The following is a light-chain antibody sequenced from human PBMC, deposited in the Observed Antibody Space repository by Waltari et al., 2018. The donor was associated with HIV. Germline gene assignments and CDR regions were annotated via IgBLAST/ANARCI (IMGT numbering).Light chain of an antibody. J-gene: IGLJ2*01. V-gene: IGLV6-57*04. CDR3: QSYFASNDVI. Sequence: NFMLTQPHSVSESPGKTVTISCTRSSGRIASNYVQWYQQRPGGAPTTVIYENNQRPPVVPDRFSGSIDSSSNSASLTISGLKTYDEADYYCQSYFASNDVIFGGGTTLTVL. CDR2: ENN. CDR1: SGRIASNY.